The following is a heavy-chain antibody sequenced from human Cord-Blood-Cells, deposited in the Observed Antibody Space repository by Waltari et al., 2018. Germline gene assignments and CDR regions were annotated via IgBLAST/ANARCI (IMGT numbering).Heavy chain of an antibody. J-gene: IGHJ4*02. CDR3: ARGQRLGMGEVY. V-gene: IGHV4-34*01. CDR1: GGSFSGYY. D-gene: IGHD3-16*01. Sequence: QVQLQQWGAGLWKPSETLSLTCAVYGGSFSGYYWSWIRQPPGKGLEWIGKINHSGSTNYNPSLKSRVTISVDTSKNQFSLKLSSVTAADTAVYYCARGQRLGMGEVYWGQGTLVTVSS. CDR2: INHSGST.